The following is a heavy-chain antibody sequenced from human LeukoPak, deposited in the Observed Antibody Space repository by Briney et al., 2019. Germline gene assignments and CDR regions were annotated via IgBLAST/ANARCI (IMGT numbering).Heavy chain of an antibody. CDR2: INPNSGGT. Sequence: GASVKVSCKASGYTFTGYYMHWVRQAPGQGLEWMGWINPNSGGTNYAQKFQGRVTMTRDTSISTAYMELSRLRSDDTAVYYCARVYGPGGPIAAAGYFDYWGQGTLVTVSS. V-gene: IGHV1-2*02. D-gene: IGHD6-13*01. CDR3: ARVYGPGGPIAAAGYFDY. J-gene: IGHJ4*02. CDR1: GYTFTGYY.